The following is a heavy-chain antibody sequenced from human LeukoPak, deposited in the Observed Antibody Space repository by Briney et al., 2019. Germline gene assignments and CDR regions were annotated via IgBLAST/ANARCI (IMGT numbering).Heavy chain of an antibody. D-gene: IGHD5-18*01. J-gene: IGHJ4*02. V-gene: IGHV4-39*07. CDR3: ARDGRSGYSFGFFDY. CDR2: VSYSGST. Sequence: SETLSLTCTVSGDSISSRSYYWGWIRQPPGKGLEWIESVSYSGSTYYNPSLKSRVTISVDTSKNQFSVKLRSVTAADTAVYYCARDGRSGYSFGFFDYWGQGTLVTVSA. CDR1: GDSISSRSYY.